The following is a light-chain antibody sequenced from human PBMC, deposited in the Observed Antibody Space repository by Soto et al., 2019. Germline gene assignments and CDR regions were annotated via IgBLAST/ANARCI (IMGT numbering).Light chain of an antibody. CDR1: QSISSR. J-gene: IGKJ1*01. Sequence: DIQMTQSPSTLSASVADTVTVTCRTSQSISSRLAWYQQKPGKAPQVLIYTASSLQSGVPSRFSGSGSGTEFTLTISSLQPDDFATYYCQQYNSYSSWTFGQGTKVDIK. CDR3: QQYNSYSSWT. V-gene: IGKV1-5*03. CDR2: TAS.